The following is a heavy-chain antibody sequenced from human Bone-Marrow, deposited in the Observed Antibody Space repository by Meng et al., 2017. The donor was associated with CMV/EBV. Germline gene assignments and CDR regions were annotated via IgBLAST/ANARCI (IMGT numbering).Heavy chain of an antibody. Sequence: GGSLRLSCAASGFTFSSYSMNWVRQAPGKGLEWVSSISSSSSYIYYADSVKGRFTISRDNAKNSLYLQMNSLRAEDTAVYYCAGQYCSSTSCYAPRFDPCGQGTLVTVSS. CDR3: AGQYCSSTSCYAPRFDP. D-gene: IGHD2-2*01. CDR1: GFTFSSYS. CDR2: ISSSSSYI. J-gene: IGHJ5*02. V-gene: IGHV3-21*01.